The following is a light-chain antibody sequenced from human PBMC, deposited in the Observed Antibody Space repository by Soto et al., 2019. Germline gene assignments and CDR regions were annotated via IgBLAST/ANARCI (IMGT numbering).Light chain of an antibody. V-gene: IGLV2-8*01. CDR3: SSYAGSTVV. Sequence: QSALTQPPSASGSPGQSVTISCTGTNNDVGNYNYVSWYQQHPGKAPKVIIYEVSKRPSGVPDRFSGSKSGTTASLTVSGLQAEDEADYHCSSYAGSTVVFGGGTKVTVL. CDR2: EVS. CDR1: NNDVGNYNY. J-gene: IGLJ2*01.